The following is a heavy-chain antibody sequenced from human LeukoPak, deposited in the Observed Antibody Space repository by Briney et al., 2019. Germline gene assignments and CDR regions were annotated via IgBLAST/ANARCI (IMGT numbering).Heavy chain of an antibody. CDR1: GFTFSRNS. V-gene: IGHV3-21*01. J-gene: IGHJ6*03. CDR3: ARAVDNYYYYYMDV. CDR2: ISTSSSYI. Sequence: GGPLRLSCAASGFTFSRNSMNWVRQAPGKGLEWVSSISTSSSYIYYADSVKGRFTISRDNAKNSLYLQMNSLRAEDTAVYYCARAVDNYYYYYMDVWGKGTTVTVSS. D-gene: IGHD2-2*01.